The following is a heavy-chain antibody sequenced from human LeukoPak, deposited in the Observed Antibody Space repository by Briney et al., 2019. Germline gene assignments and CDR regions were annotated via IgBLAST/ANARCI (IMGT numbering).Heavy chain of an antibody. CDR3: TSFEY. J-gene: IGHJ4*02. Sequence: PGGSLRLSCVASGFTFSSRGMHWVRQAPGKGLEWVAVIWYDGSNKYYADSVKGRFTISRDNSKNTLYLEMSSLRAEDTVVYYCTSFEYWGQGTLVTVSS. V-gene: IGHV3-33*01. CDR1: GFTFSSRG. CDR2: IWYDGSNK.